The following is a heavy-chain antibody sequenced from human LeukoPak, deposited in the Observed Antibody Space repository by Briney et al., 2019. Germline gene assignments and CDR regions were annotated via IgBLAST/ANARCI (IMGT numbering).Heavy chain of an antibody. CDR1: GFTFSSNS. V-gene: IGHV3-21*01. CDR2: ISSTSSNT. J-gene: IGHJ4*02. D-gene: IGHD2-21*01. CDR3: ARNIPVTRWGY. Sequence: PGGSLRLSCAASGFTFSSNSMNWVRQVPGKGLEWVSSISSTSSNTYYADSVKGRFTISRDNAKNSLYLQMNSLRAEDTAVYYCARNIPVTRWGYWGQGTLVTVSS.